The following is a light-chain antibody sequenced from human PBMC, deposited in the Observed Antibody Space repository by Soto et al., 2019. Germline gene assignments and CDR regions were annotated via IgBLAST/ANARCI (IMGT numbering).Light chain of an antibody. CDR1: TSDIGGYDY. CDR3: SSHGGNIPYV. V-gene: IGLV2-8*01. Sequence: QSALTQPPSASGSPGQSVAISCTGTTSDIGGYDYVSWYQQHPGKAPKLMIYEVNKRPSGVPDRFSGSKSGNTASLTVSGLQAEDEADYYCSSHGGNIPYVFGTGTKLTVL. CDR2: EVN. J-gene: IGLJ1*01.